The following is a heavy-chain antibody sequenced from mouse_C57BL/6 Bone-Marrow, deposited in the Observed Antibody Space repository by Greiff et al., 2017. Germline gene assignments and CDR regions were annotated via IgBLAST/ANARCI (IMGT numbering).Heavy chain of an antibody. J-gene: IGHJ3*01. CDR2: IYPGNGDT. CDR1: GYTFTSYN. D-gene: IGHD2-13*01. V-gene: IGHV1-12*01. CDR3: ARGDWVWFAY. Sequence: QVQLQQSGTVLARPGASVKMSCKTSGYTFTSYNMHWVKQTPRQGLEWIGAIYPGNGDTSYNQKFKGKATLTVDKSSSTAYMQLSSLTSEDSAVYFCARGDWVWFAYWGQGTLVTVSA.